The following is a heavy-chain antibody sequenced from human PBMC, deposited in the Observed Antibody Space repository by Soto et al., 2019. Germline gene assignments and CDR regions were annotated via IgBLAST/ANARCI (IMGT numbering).Heavy chain of an antibody. CDR3: AGIPYSSSWIDY. CDR2: IYNSGST. V-gene: IGHV4-59*08. CDR1: GGSISRYY. D-gene: IGHD6-13*01. J-gene: IGHJ4*02. Sequence: QVQLQESGPGLVKASETLSLTCTVSGGSISRYYWSWIRQPPGKGLEWIGYIYNSGSTNYNPSLKSRVTMSEDMSKNQFSLKLNSVTAADTAVYYCAGIPYSSSWIDYWGQGTLVTVSS.